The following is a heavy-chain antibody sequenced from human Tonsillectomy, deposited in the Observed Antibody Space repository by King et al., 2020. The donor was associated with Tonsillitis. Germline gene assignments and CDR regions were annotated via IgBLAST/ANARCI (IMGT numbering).Heavy chain of an antibody. CDR1: GYNFTNYW. CDR3: ERQVGSSSSVYYYYMDV. CDR2: SYHYDSDT. J-gene: IGHJ6*03. Sequence: QLVQSGAEGKKPGESLKISCKASGYNFTNYWICWGRQMPGKGLEWMGISYHYDSDTRYSPSFQGQVTISADKSISTSYLQWSSLKASDTAMYYCERQVGSSSSVYYYYMDVWGKGTTVTVSS. D-gene: IGHD6-6*01. V-gene: IGHV5-51*01.